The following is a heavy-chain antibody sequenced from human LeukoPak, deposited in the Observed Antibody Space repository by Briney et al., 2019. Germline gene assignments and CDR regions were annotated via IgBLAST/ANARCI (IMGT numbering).Heavy chain of an antibody. CDR1: GFTVSSNY. CDR3: ARVGSGWEFDH. CDR2: IYTGGST. D-gene: IGHD6-19*01. Sequence: SGGSLRLSCAASGFTVSSNYMSWVRQAPGKGLEWVSVIYTGGSTYYAGPVKGRFTISRDNSKKTLYLQMNSLRAEDTAVYYCARVGSGWEFDHWGQGTLVTVSS. V-gene: IGHV3-53*01. J-gene: IGHJ4*02.